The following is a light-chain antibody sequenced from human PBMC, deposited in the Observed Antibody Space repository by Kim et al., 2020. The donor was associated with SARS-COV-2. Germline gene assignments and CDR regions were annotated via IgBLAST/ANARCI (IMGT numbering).Light chain of an antibody. V-gene: IGKV1-9*01. J-gene: IGKJ5*01. Sequence: DIQLTQSPSFLSASVGDRVTITCRASQGISSYLAWYQQKPGKAPKLLIYAASTLQSGVPSRFSGSGSGTELTLTISSLQPEDFAIYYCQQLNSYPRTFGQGTRLEIK. CDR1: QGISSY. CDR2: AAS. CDR3: QQLNSYPRT.